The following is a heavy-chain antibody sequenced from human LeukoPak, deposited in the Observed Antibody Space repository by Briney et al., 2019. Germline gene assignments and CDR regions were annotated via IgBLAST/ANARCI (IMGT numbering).Heavy chain of an antibody. CDR3: ARVKRKYQLLKPLHETPSHYFDY. CDR2: IYYSGST. J-gene: IGHJ4*02. V-gene: IGHV4-39*07. Sequence: SETLSLTCIVSGGSITSNTYFWDWIRQTPGKGLEWIGSIYYSGSTYYNPSLKSRVTISLDTSKNQFSLKLSSVTAADTAMYYCARVKRKYQLLKPLHETPSHYFDYWGQGTLVTVSS. D-gene: IGHD2-2*01. CDR1: GGSITSNTYF.